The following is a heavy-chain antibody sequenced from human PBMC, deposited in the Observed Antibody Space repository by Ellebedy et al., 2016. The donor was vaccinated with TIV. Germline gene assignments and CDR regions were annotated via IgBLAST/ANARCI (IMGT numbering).Heavy chain of an antibody. CDR1: GVTFSRYA. Sequence: SVKVSCKASGVTFSRYAVSWVRQAPGQGLEWMGTLIPMYGKTHYAHKLQGRVTIAADESTNTAIMELRSLKSEDTPIYYCARGEYRNWFDPWGQGTLVTVSS. J-gene: IGHJ5*02. CDR3: ARGEYRNWFDP. D-gene: IGHD3-10*01. V-gene: IGHV1-69*13. CDR2: LIPMYGKT.